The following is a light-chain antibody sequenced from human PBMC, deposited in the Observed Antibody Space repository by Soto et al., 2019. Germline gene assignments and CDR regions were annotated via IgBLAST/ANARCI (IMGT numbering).Light chain of an antibody. CDR2: GAS. Sequence: EIVLTQSPGTLSLSPRERATLSCRASQSVSNNYLAWYQHRPGQAPRLLIYGASTRAPGIPDRFSGSGSGTDFTLTTSRLDPEDFAVYYCQQYAASPRTFGQGTQVEV. CDR1: QSVSNNY. V-gene: IGKV3-20*01. CDR3: QQYAASPRT. J-gene: IGKJ1*01.